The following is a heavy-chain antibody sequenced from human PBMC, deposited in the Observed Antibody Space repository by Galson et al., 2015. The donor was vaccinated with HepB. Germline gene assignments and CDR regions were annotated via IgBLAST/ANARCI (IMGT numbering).Heavy chain of an antibody. J-gene: IGHJ4*02. V-gene: IGHV3-74*01. CDR1: GFTFSNNW. CDR3: AGGYDYVDY. CDR2: INSDGDRI. D-gene: IGHD3-16*01. Sequence: SLRLSCAASGFTFSNNWMHWVRRAPGKGLVWVSRINSDGDRITYADSVKGRFTISRNNAKNTLYLQMNSLRAEDTAVYYCAGGYDYVDYWGQGTLVTVSS.